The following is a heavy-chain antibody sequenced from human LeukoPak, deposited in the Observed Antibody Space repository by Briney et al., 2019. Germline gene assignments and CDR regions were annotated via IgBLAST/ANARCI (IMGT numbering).Heavy chain of an antibody. V-gene: IGHV3-23*01. CDR1: GFTFSSYA. Sequence: GGSLRLSCAASGFTFSSYAMSWVRQAPGKGLEWVSAISGSGGSTYYADSVKGRFTISRDNSKNTLYLQMNSLRAEDTAVYYCAKDKVVLRFLEWSYIDYWGQGTLVTVSS. CDR2: ISGSGGST. CDR3: AKDKVVLRFLEWSYIDY. D-gene: IGHD3-3*01. J-gene: IGHJ4*02.